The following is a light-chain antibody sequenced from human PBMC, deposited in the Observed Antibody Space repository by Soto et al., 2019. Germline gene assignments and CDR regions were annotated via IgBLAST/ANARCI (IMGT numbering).Light chain of an antibody. V-gene: IGLV2-11*01. CDR1: SSDVGGYNY. CDR3: CSYGGSDILI. Sequence: QSVLTQPRSVSGSPGQSVTISCTGTSSDVGGYNYVSWYQRHPGKAPKLIISDVTKRPSGVPDRFSGSKSGNTASLTSSGLQAEDEADYDCCSYGGSDILIFGGGTKLTVL. CDR2: DVT. J-gene: IGLJ2*01.